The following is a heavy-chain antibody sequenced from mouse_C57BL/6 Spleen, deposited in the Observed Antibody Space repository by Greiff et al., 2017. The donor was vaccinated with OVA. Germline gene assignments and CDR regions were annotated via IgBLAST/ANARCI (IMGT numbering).Heavy chain of an antibody. CDR2: IRSKSNNYAT. J-gene: IGHJ4*01. D-gene: IGHD3-2*02. CDR1: GFSFNTYA. Sequence: EVMLVESGGGLVQPKGSLKLSCAASGFSFNTYAMNWVRQAPGKGLEWVARIRSKSNNYATYYADSVKDRFTISRDDSESMLYLQMNNLKTEDTAMYYCVRDSSGFYAMDYWGQGTSVTVSS. V-gene: IGHV10-1*01. CDR3: VRDSSGFYAMDY.